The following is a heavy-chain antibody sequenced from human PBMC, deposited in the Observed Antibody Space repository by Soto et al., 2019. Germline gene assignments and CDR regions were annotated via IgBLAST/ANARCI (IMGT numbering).Heavy chain of an antibody. V-gene: IGHV3-30*18. J-gene: IGHJ4*02. Sequence: VQLVESGGGVVQPGRSLRLSCAASGFTFSDYAMHWVRQAPGKGLEWVAVVSHDGRNTHYADSVKGRFTISIDSAKNTVSLEMTSLRAAETAVYYCAKGGRQWLVTSDFNYWGPGARVTVSS. D-gene: IGHD6-19*01. CDR3: AKGGRQWLVTSDFNY. CDR1: GFTFSDYA. CDR2: VSHDGRNT.